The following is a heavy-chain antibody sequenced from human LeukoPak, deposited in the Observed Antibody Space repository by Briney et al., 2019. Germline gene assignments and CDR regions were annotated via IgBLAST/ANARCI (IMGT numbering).Heavy chain of an antibody. CDR2: ISWNSGSI. CDR1: GFTFYYYA. CDR3: AKDSSSWYGWFDP. V-gene: IGHV3-9*01. J-gene: IGHJ5*02. Sequence: SLRLSSAASGFTFYYYAMHWVRQAPGKGLEWVSGISWNSGSIGYADSVKGRFTISRDNAKNSLYLQMNSLRAEDTALYYCAKDSSSWYGWFDPWGQGTLVTVSS. D-gene: IGHD6-13*01.